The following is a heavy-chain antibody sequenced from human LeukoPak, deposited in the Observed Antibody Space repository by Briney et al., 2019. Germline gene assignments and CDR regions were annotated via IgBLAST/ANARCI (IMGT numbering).Heavy chain of an antibody. V-gene: IGHV3-33*06. D-gene: IGHD5-12*01. J-gene: IGHJ4*02. CDR1: GFTFGDFG. CDR3: AKEIVAPDY. CDR2: IWKDGSDE. Sequence: PGGSLRLSCAAAGFTFGDFGMHWVRQAPGKGLEWVALIWKDGSDEFYADSVKGRFTISRDNSRNTLSLQMNSLRAEDTAVYYCAKEIVAPDYWGQGTLVTVPS.